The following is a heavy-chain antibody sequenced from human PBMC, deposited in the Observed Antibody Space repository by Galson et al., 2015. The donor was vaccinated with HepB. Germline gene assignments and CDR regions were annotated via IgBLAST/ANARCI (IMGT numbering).Heavy chain of an antibody. V-gene: IGHV3-48*01. Sequence: SLRLSCAASGFIFSNYHINWVRQAPGKGLEWLSYISSSGGVIYYADSVKGRFTISRDNAKNSLYLQMDSLRAEDTAVYYCARVAQDVSGIDYSGQGTLVTVSA. CDR2: ISSSGGVI. CDR3: ARVAQDVSGIDY. J-gene: IGHJ4*02. CDR1: GFIFSNYH.